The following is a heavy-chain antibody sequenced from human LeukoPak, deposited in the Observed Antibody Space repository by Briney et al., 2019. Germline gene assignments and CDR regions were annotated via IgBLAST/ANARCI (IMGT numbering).Heavy chain of an antibody. CDR3: ARGLITMVRGVIIVYYYYMDV. CDR1: GYTFTSYD. Sequence: ASVKVSCKASGYTFTSYDINWVRQAAGQGLEWMGWMNPNSGNTGYAQKFQGRVTITRNTSISTAYMELSSLRSEDTAVYYCARGLITMVRGVIIVYYYYMDVWGKGTTVTVSS. V-gene: IGHV1-8*03. D-gene: IGHD3-10*01. CDR2: MNPNSGNT. J-gene: IGHJ6*03.